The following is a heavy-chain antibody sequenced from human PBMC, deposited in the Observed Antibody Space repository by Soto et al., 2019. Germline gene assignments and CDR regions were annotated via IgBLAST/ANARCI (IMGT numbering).Heavy chain of an antibody. D-gene: IGHD3-10*01. Sequence: GPSVKVSCKASGYTFSNYGISWVRQAPGQGLEWMGWISGYNGLTAYAQNVQGRVTMTIDTPTTTVFMEMTGLRSNDTAVYYCARDEGIRGFDSWGQGTLVTVSS. CDR3: ARDEGIRGFDS. J-gene: IGHJ4*02. CDR2: ISGYNGLT. CDR1: GYTFSNYG. V-gene: IGHV1-18*04.